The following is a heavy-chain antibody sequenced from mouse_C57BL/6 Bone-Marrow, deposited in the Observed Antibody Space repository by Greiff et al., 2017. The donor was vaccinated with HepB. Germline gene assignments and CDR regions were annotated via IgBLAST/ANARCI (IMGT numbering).Heavy chain of an antibody. Sequence: QVQLQQPGAELVRPGSSVKLSCKASGYTFTSYWMHWVKQRPIQGLEWIGNIDPSDSETHYNQKFKDKATLTVDKSSSTAYMQLSSLTSEDSAVYYCARSLITTVVGGYFGVWGTGTTVTVSS. CDR3: ARSLITTVVGGYFGV. J-gene: IGHJ1*03. CDR2: IDPSDSET. CDR1: GYTFTSYW. D-gene: IGHD1-1*01. V-gene: IGHV1-52*01.